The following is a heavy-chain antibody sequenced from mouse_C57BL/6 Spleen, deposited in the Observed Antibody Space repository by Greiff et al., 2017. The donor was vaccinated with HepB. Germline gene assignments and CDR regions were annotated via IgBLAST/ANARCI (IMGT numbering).Heavy chain of an antibody. Sequence: QVQLKQSGPELVKPGASVKISCKASGYAFSSSWMNWVKQRPGKGLEWIGWIYPGDGDTNYNGTFKGKATLTADKSSSTAYMQLSSLTSEDSAVYFCAPSYYGSSYWYVDVWGTGTTVTVSS. V-gene: IGHV1-82*01. CDR2: IYPGDGDT. D-gene: IGHD1-1*01. J-gene: IGHJ1*03. CDR3: APSYYGSSYWYVDV. CDR1: GYAFSSSW.